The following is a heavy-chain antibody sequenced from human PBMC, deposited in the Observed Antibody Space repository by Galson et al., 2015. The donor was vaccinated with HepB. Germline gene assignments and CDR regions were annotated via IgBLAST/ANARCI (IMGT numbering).Heavy chain of an antibody. J-gene: IGHJ6*02. CDR1: GFTFSSYA. Sequence: SLRLSCAASGFTFSSYAMHWVRQAPGKGLEWVAAISYDGSNKYYADSVKGRFTISRDNSKNTLYLQMNSLRAEDTAVYYCARDGSYDIFPSPYGMDVWGQGTTVTVSS. CDR2: ISYDGSNK. V-gene: IGHV3-30-3*01. CDR3: ARDGSYDIFPSPYGMDV. D-gene: IGHD3-9*01.